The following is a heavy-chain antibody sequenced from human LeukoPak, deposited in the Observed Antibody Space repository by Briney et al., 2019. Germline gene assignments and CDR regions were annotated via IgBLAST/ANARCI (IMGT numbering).Heavy chain of an antibody. J-gene: IGHJ4*02. Sequence: GGSLRLSCAASGFTFNSYEMNWVRQAPGEGLEWVSYISSSGSTINYADSVKGRFTISRDNAKNSLYLQMNSLRAEDTAVYYCARRGYNWKFDYWGQGTLVTVSS. CDR2: ISSSGSTI. V-gene: IGHV3-48*03. D-gene: IGHD1-20*01. CDR1: GFTFNSYE. CDR3: ARRGYNWKFDY.